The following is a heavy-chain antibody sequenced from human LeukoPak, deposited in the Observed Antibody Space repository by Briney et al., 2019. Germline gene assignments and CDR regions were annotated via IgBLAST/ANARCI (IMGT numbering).Heavy chain of an antibody. J-gene: IGHJ3*02. CDR1: GGSFSGYY. V-gene: IGHV4-34*01. D-gene: IGHD4-17*01. Sequence: SETLSLTCAVYGGSFSGYYWSWIRQPPGKGLEWIGEINHSGSTNYNPSLKSRVTISVDTSKNQFSLKLTSVTAADTAVYYCARNDYVDNEGAFDIWGQGTMVTVSS. CDR2: INHSGST. CDR3: ARNDYVDNEGAFDI.